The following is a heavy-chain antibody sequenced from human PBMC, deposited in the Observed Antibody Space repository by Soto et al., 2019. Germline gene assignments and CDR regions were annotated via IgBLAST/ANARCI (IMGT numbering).Heavy chain of an antibody. D-gene: IGHD4-17*01. CDR2: IYPGDSDT. Sequence: PGESLKISCKGSGYSFTSYWIGWVRQMPGKGLEWMGIIYPGDSDTRYSPSFQGQVTISADKSISTAYLQWSSLKASDTAMYYCAIHPVGDSTRINWFDHWGQRTLVTVSS. CDR1: GYSFTSYW. V-gene: IGHV5-51*01. J-gene: IGHJ5*02. CDR3: AIHPVGDSTRINWFDH.